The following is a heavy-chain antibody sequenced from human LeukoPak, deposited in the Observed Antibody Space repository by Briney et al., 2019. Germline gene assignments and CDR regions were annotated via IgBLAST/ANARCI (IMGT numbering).Heavy chain of an antibody. CDR1: GFTYSSYA. Sequence: GGTLRLSCAASGFTYSSYAMSWVRQPPGKGLEWVSAISGSGGSTYYADSVRGRFTISRHNSKNTLYLQMNSLRAEHPAVYFCAKGLVGAVGYDYWGQGTLVTVSS. D-gene: IGHD1-26*01. J-gene: IGHJ4*02. CDR2: ISGSGGST. CDR3: AKGLVGAVGYDY. V-gene: IGHV3-23*01.